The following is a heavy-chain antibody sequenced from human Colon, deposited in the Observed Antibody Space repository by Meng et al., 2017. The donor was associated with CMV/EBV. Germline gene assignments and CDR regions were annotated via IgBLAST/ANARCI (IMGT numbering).Heavy chain of an antibody. CDR2: MDPTTGRT. D-gene: IGHD3-16*01. J-gene: IGHJ1*01. V-gene: IGHV1-2*02. Sequence: QVQLVQSGAEVRMPGASVKVSCKASGYSFTGYYIHWVRQAPGQGLEWMGWMDPTTGRTDYAQKFQGTVTMTRDTSISTAYLELSRLTSDDTAVYYCASHSSYVWGSHHWGQDTLVTVSS. CDR3: ASHSSYVWGSHH. CDR1: GYSFTGYY.